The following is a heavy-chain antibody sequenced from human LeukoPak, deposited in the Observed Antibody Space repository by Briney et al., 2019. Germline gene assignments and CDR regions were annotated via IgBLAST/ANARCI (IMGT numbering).Heavy chain of an antibody. CDR3: ARRTPTSWFDP. V-gene: IGHV4-4*09. J-gene: IGHJ5*02. CDR2: IYTSGST. D-gene: IGHD2-2*01. CDR1: GGSISSYY. Sequence: SETLSLTCTVSGGSISSYYWSWIRQPPGKGLEWIGYIYTSGSTNYNPSLKSRVTISVDTSKNQFSPKLSSVTAADTAVYYCARRTPTSWFDPWGQGTLVTVSS.